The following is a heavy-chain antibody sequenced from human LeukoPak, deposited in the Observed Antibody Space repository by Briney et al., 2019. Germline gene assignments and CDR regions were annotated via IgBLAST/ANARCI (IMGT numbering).Heavy chain of an antibody. CDR1: GFTFSSYS. CDR3: ARDRYSGYDGLDY. V-gene: IGHV3-21*01. CDR2: ISSSSSYI. Sequence: GGSLRLSCAASGFTFSSYSMNWVRQAPGKGLEWVSSISSSSSYIYYADSVKGRFTISRDNAKNSLYLQMNSLRAEDTAVYYCARDRYSGYDGLDYWGQGTLVTVSS. D-gene: IGHD5-12*01. J-gene: IGHJ4*02.